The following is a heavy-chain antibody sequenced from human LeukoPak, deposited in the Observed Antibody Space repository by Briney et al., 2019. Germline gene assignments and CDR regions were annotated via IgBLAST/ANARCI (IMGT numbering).Heavy chain of an antibody. D-gene: IGHD2-2*01. Sequence: ASVKVSCKASGYTFTSYDINWVRQATGQGLEWMGWINPNSGNTGYAQKFQGRVTITRNTSISTAYMELSSLRSEDTAVYYCARQLGYCSSTSCYPIDPWGQGTLVTVSS. J-gene: IGHJ5*02. V-gene: IGHV1-8*03. CDR3: ARQLGYCSSTSCYPIDP. CDR2: INPNSGNT. CDR1: GYTFTSYD.